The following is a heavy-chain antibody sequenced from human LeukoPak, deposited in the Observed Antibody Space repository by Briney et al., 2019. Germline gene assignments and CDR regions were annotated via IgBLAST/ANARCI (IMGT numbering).Heavy chain of an antibody. CDR2: ISYDGSNK. CDR3: AGLVDTAMV. Sequence: GRSLRLSCAASGFTFSSYAMHWVRQAPGKGLEWVAVISYDGSNKYYADSVKGRFTISRDNSKNTLYLQMNSLRAEDTAVYYCAGLVDTAMVWGQGTLVTVSS. J-gene: IGHJ4*02. CDR1: GFTFSSYA. V-gene: IGHV3-30-3*01. D-gene: IGHD5-18*01.